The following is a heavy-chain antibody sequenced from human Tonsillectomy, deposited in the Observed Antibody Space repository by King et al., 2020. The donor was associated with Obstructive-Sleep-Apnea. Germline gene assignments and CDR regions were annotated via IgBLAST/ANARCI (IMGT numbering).Heavy chain of an antibody. D-gene: IGHD5-18*01. Sequence: VQLVESGGGLVKPGGSLRLSCAASGFTFSNAWMSWVRQAPGKGLEWVGRIKSKTDGGTTDYAAPVKGRFTISRDDSKNTLYLQMKSLKTEDKAVYYCTTEGYSYGGAFDIWGQGTMVTVSS. CDR2: IKSKTDGGTT. CDR3: TTEGYSYGGAFDI. CDR1: GFTFSNAW. J-gene: IGHJ3*02. V-gene: IGHV3-15*01.